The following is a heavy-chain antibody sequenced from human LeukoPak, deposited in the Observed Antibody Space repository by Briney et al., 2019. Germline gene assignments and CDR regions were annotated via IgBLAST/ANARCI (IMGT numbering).Heavy chain of an antibody. D-gene: IGHD1-26*01. CDR3: ARVRSASGSYYRYFDY. J-gene: IGHJ4*02. V-gene: IGHV4-59*01. Sequence: SETLSLTCTVSGGSISSYYWSWIRQPPGKALEWIGYIYYSGSTNDNPSLKSRVAISVDTSKNQFSLRLSSVTAADTAVYYCARVRSASGSYYRYFDYWGQGTLVTVSS. CDR2: IYYSGST. CDR1: GGSISSYY.